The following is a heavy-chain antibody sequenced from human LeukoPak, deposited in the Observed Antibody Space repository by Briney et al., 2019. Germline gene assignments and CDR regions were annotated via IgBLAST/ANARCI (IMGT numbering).Heavy chain of an antibody. CDR3: ARDGLQLVRRLGRNTEYYYYYMDV. V-gene: IGHV6-1*01. Sequence: SQTLSLTCAISGDSVSSNSAAWNWIRQSPSRGLEWLGRTYYRSKWYNDYAVSVKSRITINPDTSKNQFSMQLNSVTPEDTAVYYCARDGLQLVRRLGRNTEYYYYYMDVWGKGTTVTVSS. J-gene: IGHJ6*03. CDR1: GDSVSSNSAA. CDR2: TYYRSKWYN. D-gene: IGHD6-13*01.